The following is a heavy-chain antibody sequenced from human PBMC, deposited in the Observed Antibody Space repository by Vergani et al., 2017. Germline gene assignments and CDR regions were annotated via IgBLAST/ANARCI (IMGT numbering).Heavy chain of an antibody. J-gene: IGHJ6*02. Sequence: QVQLVQSGAAVKKPGASVKVSCKASGYTFTGYYMHWVRQAPGQGLEWMGWINPNSGGTNYAQKFQGWVTMTRDTSISTAYMELNRLRSDDPAVYSCARDYLQQLLIGTKRDRHYGMDVWGQGTTVTVSS. V-gene: IGHV1-2*04. CDR3: ARDYLQQLLIGTKRDRHYGMDV. CDR2: INPNSGGT. D-gene: IGHD6-13*01. CDR1: GYTFTGYY.